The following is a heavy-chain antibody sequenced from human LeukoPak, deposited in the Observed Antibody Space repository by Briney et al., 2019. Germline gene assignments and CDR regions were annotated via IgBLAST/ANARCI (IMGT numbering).Heavy chain of an antibody. D-gene: IGHD1-1*01. Sequence: SVKVSCKASGGTFSSYAISRVRQAPGQGLEWMGGIIPIFGTANYAQKFQGRVTITTDESTSTAYMELSSLRSEGTAVYYCARWDPSSNNWWFDPWGQGTLVTVSS. CDR1: GGTFSSYA. CDR2: IIPIFGTA. V-gene: IGHV1-69*05. CDR3: ARWDPSSNNWWFDP. J-gene: IGHJ5*02.